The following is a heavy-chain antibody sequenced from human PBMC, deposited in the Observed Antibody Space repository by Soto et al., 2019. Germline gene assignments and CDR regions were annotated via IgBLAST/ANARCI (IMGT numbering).Heavy chain of an antibody. CDR2: IYYSGST. Sequence: PSETLSLTCTVSGGSISSSSYYWGWIRQPPGKGLEWIGSIYYSGSTYYNPSLKSRVTISVDTSKNQFSLKLSSVTAADTAVYYCALVMTTVTTARDYWGKGTLVTVS. CDR3: ALVMTTVTTARDY. CDR1: GGSISSSSYY. D-gene: IGHD4-17*01. V-gene: IGHV4-39*01. J-gene: IGHJ4*02.